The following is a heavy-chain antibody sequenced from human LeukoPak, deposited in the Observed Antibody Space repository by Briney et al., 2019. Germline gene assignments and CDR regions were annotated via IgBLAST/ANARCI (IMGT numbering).Heavy chain of an antibody. CDR1: GFTFSSFA. J-gene: IGHJ4*02. D-gene: IGHD2-8*02. V-gene: IGHV3-23*01. CDR3: AKPRTTGLGWAQFDY. Sequence: GGSLRLSCAASGFTFSSFAMTWVRQAPGKGLEWVSGFDGNGPNTYYADSVKGRWTISRDNSRNTLHLEMNSLRPEDTAIYYCAKPRTTGLGWAQFDYWGQGPLVTVSS. CDR2: FDGNGPNT.